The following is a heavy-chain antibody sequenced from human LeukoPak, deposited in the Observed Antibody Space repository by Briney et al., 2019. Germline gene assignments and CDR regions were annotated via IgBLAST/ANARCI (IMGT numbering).Heavy chain of an antibody. Sequence: TSETLSLTCAVYGGSFSGYYWSWIRQPPGKGLEWIGETNHSGSTNYNPSLKSRVTISVDTSKNQFSLKLSSVTAADTAVYYCARGCRKGIRYFDWLPLLRPRKYYYYMDVWGKGTTVTVSS. CDR3: ARGCRKGIRYFDWLPLLRPRKYYYYMDV. D-gene: IGHD3-9*01. CDR2: TNHSGST. V-gene: IGHV4-34*01. CDR1: GGSFSGYY. J-gene: IGHJ6*03.